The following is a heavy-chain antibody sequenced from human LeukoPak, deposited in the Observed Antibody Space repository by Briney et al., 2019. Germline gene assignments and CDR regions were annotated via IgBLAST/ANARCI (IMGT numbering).Heavy chain of an antibody. CDR1: GFTFGDYA. D-gene: IGHD3-10*01. Sequence: GGSLRLSCTASGFTFGDYAMSWVRQAPGKGLEWVGFIRSKAYGGTTEYAASVKGRFTISRDDSKSIAYLQMNSLKTEDTAVYYCTRASTLNRYYYGSGSYYNVRFDPWGQGTLVTVSS. V-gene: IGHV3-49*04. J-gene: IGHJ5*02. CDR3: TRASTLNRYYYGSGSYYNVRFDP. CDR2: IRSKAYGGTT.